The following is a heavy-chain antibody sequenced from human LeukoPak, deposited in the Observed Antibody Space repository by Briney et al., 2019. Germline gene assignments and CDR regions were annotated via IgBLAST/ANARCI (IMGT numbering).Heavy chain of an antibody. J-gene: IGHJ5*02. CDR2: INPNSGGT. Sequence: GASVKVSCKASGYTFTGYYMHWVRQAPGQGLEWMGWINPNSGGTNYAQKFQGRVTMTRDTSISTAYMELSRLRSDDTAVYYCARDQGSSPVDNWFDPWGQGTLVTVSS. V-gene: IGHV1-2*02. D-gene: IGHD6-13*01. CDR3: ARDQGSSPVDNWFDP. CDR1: GYTFTGYY.